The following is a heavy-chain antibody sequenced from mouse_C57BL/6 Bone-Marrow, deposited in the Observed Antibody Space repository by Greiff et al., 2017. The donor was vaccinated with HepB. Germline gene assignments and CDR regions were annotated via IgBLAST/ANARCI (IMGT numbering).Heavy chain of an antibody. D-gene: IGHD1-1*01. CDR3: ARHEETYGVRAIPGSTWFAY. CDR2: FYPGSGSI. V-gene: IGHV1-62-2*01. CDR1: GYTFTEYT. Sequence: QVHVKQSGAELVKPGASVKLSCKASGYTFTEYTIHWVKQRSGQGLEWIGWFYPGSGSIKYNEKFKDKATLTADKSSSTVYMELSRLTSEDSAVYFCARHEETYGVRAIPGSTWFAYWGQGTLVTVSA. J-gene: IGHJ3*01.